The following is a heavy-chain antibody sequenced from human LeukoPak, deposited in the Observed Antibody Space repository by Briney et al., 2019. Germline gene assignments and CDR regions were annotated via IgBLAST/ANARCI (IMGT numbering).Heavy chain of an antibody. Sequence: GGSLRLSCAASGFTFSSYAMSWVRQAPGKGLEWVSAISGSGGSTYYADSVKGRLTISRDNSKNTLYLQMNSLRAEDTAVYSCAKGSPLQWLVRWTEYFQHWGQGTLVTVSS. CDR3: AKGSPLQWLVRWTEYFQH. D-gene: IGHD6-19*01. CDR2: ISGSGGST. V-gene: IGHV3-23*01. CDR1: GFTFSSYA. J-gene: IGHJ1*01.